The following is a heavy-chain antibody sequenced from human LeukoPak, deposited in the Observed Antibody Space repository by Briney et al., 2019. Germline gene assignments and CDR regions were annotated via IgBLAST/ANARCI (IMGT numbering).Heavy chain of an antibody. J-gene: IGHJ4*02. CDR3: ARHRDPYYYDSSGYDAY. D-gene: IGHD3-22*01. Sequence: ASVKVSCNASSYTFTSYGIIWVRQAPGQGLEWMGWISSYNANTNYAQNLQGRVTMTTDTSTSTAYMELRSLRSDDTAVYYCARHRDPYYYDSSGYDAYWGQGTLVTVSS. V-gene: IGHV1-18*01. CDR1: SYTFTSYG. CDR2: ISSYNANT.